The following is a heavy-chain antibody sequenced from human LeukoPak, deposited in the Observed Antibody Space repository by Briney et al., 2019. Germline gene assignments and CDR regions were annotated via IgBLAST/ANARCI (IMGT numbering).Heavy chain of an antibody. CDR3: ARDANDYASPPDY. J-gene: IGHJ4*02. V-gene: IGHV4-4*02. CDR2: IYHSGST. Sequence: SETLSLTCAVSGGSISSSNWWSWVRQPPGKGLEWIGEIYHSGSTNYNPSLKSRVTISVDKSKNQFSLKLSSVTAADTAVYYCARDANDYASPPDYWGQGTLVTVSS. CDR1: GGSISSSNW. D-gene: IGHD3-16*01.